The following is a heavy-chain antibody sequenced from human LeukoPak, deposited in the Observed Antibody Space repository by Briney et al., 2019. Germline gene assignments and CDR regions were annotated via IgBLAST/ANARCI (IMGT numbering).Heavy chain of an antibody. CDR3: ARVSYYDSSGIFDY. J-gene: IGHJ4*02. V-gene: IGHV4-4*07. CDR2: IYTSGST. Sequence: SSETLSLTCTVSGGSISSYYWSWIRQPAGKGLEWIGRIYTSGSTNYNPSPKSRVTMSVDTSKNQFSLKLSSVTAADTAVYYCARVSYYDSSGIFDYWGQGTLVTVSS. CDR1: GGSISSYY. D-gene: IGHD3-22*01.